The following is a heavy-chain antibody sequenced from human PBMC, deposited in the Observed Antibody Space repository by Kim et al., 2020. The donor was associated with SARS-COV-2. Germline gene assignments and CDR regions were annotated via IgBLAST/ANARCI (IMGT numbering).Heavy chain of an antibody. J-gene: IGHJ4*02. Sequence: SETLSLTCTVSGGSISSGGYYWGWIRQHPGKGLEWIGYIYYSGSTYYNPSLKSRVTISVDTSKNQFSLKLSSVTAADTAVYYCARTSAQGPYFDYWGQGTLVTVSS. V-gene: IGHV4-31*03. CDR3: ARTSAQGPYFDY. CDR2: IYYSGST. CDR1: GGSISSGGYY.